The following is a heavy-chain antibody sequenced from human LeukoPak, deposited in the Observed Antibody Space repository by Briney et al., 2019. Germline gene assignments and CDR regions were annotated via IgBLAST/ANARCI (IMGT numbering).Heavy chain of an antibody. D-gene: IGHD6-13*01. CDR2: IKQDGSEK. V-gene: IGHV3-7*01. J-gene: IGHJ3*02. CDR3: ARQIRSSSWYYAFDI. CDR1: GFTFSSYW. Sequence: GGSLRLSCAASGFTFSSYWMSWVRQAPGKGLEWVANIKQDGSEKYYVDSVKGRFTISRDNAKSSLHLQMNSLRAEDTAVYYCARQIRSSSWYYAFDIWGQGTMVTASS.